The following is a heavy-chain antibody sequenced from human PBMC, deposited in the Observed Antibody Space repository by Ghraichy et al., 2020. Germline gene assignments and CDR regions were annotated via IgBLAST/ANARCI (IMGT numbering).Heavy chain of an antibody. J-gene: IGHJ4*02. Sequence: GSLRLSCAASGFTLSSYWMAWVRQAPGKGPEWVANINRDGGEKNYVDSMKGRFTISRDNTKNSLYLQMNSLRAEDTAVYYCARDDDGSLDYWGQGTLVTVSS. CDR1: GFTLSSYW. CDR3: ARDDDGSLDY. V-gene: IGHV3-7*01. D-gene: IGHD5-24*01. CDR2: INRDGGEK.